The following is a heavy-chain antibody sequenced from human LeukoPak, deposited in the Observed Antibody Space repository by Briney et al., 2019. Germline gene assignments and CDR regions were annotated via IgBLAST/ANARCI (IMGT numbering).Heavy chain of an antibody. J-gene: IGHJ4*02. CDR2: ISGSGGST. V-gene: IGHV3-23*01. D-gene: IGHD3-10*01. CDR3: AKDRGVRGVPHL. CDR1: GFTFSSYA. Sequence: GGSLRLFCAASGFTFSSYAMSWVRQAPGKGLEWVSAISGSGGSTYYADSVKGRFTISRDNSKNTLYLQMNSLRAEDTAVYYCAKDRGVRGVPHLRGQGTLVTVSS.